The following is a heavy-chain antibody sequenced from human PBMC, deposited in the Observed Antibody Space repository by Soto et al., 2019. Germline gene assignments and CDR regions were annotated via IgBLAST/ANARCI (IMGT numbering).Heavy chain of an antibody. CDR3: ARDGKVSGSATHWFDP. D-gene: IGHD1-26*01. Sequence: SDTLSLTCTVYGGSIPNYYWSWIRQPPVKGLEWIGCIFYSGSTNYSPSLRSRVTISVDTSKNQFSLELSSVTAADTAVYYCARDGKVSGSATHWFDPWGQGTLVTVS. CDR1: GGSIPNYY. J-gene: IGHJ5*02. CDR2: IFYSGST. V-gene: IGHV4-59*01.